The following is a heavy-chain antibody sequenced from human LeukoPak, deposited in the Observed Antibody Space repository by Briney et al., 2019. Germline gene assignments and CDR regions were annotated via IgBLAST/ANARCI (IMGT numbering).Heavy chain of an antibody. CDR2: INHSGST. D-gene: IGHD6-19*01. J-gene: IGHJ5*02. V-gene: IGHV4-34*01. CDR3: ARVLGTIAVAVNGQNLWFDP. Sequence: SETLSHICAVYGGSFSGYYWSWIRQPPGKGLEWIGEINHSGSTNYNPSLKSRVTISVDTSKNQFSLKLSSVTAADTAVYYCARVLGTIAVAVNGQNLWFDPGGQGTLVTVSS. CDR1: GGSFSGYY.